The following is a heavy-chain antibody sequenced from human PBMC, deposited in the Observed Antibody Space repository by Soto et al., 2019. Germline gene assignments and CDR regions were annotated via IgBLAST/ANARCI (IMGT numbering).Heavy chain of an antibody. V-gene: IGHV4-59*01. Sequence: PSETLSLTCTVSGGSISSYCWSWIRQPPGKGLEWIGYIYYSGSTNYNPSLKSRVTISVDTSKNQLSLKLSSVTAADTAVYYCAGRGSGWRPYDYWGQGTLVTVSS. J-gene: IGHJ4*02. CDR3: AGRGSGWRPYDY. CDR1: GGSISSYC. CDR2: IYYSGST. D-gene: IGHD6-19*01.